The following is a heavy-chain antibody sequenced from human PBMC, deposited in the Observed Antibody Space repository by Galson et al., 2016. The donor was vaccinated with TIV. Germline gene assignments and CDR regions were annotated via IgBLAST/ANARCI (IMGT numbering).Heavy chain of an antibody. CDR1: GFMFTSSA. V-gene: IGHV1-58*02. Sequence: SVKVSCKASGFMFTSSAMQWVRQARGERLEWIGWIVVGSGVTDHAQKFQERVTFIRDMSTRTVYMELRSLRSEDTAVYYCAAGHWYSGSSSQKRFYFDYWSQGTLVTVSS. D-gene: IGHD1-26*01. CDR2: IVVGSGVT. CDR3: AAGHWYSGSSSQKRFYFDY. J-gene: IGHJ4*02.